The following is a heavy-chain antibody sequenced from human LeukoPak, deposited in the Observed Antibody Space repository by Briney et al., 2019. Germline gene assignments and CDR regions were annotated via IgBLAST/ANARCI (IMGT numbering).Heavy chain of an antibody. D-gene: IGHD1-26*01. V-gene: IGHV3-30*03. Sequence: GGSLRLSCAASGFTFSSYSMNWVRQAPGKGLEWVAVISYDGNNKYYADSVKGRFTISRDNSKNTLYLQMNNLRAEDTAVYYCARDRVGATLYFDYWGQGTLVTVSS. CDR2: ISYDGNNK. J-gene: IGHJ4*02. CDR3: ARDRVGATLYFDY. CDR1: GFTFSSYS.